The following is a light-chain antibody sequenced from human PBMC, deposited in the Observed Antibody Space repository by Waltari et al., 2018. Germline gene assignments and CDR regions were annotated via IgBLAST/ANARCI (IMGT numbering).Light chain of an antibody. Sequence: QSALTQPASVSGSPGQSITISCTGTNSDVGGYNYVSWYQQRPGKAPQRLVSEVTNRPAGVSNRFSGSNSDNTASLTISGLLAEDEADYYCSSYTNSSTYVFGTGTKVTVL. V-gene: IGLV2-14*01. CDR3: SSYTNSSTYV. CDR2: EVT. J-gene: IGLJ1*01. CDR1: NSDVGGYNY.